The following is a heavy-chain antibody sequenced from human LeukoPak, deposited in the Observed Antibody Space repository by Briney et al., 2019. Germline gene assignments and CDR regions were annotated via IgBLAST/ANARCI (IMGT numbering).Heavy chain of an antibody. Sequence: GGSLRLSCAASGFTFSSYWMHWVRQAPGKGLVWVSRINSDGSSTSYADSVKGRFTISRDNAKNTLYLQMNSLRAEDTAVYYCARDLGWEMATIRGGYAFDIWGQGTMVPVS. CDR1: GFTFSSYW. CDR2: INSDGSST. D-gene: IGHD5-24*01. CDR3: ARDLGWEMATIRGGYAFDI. V-gene: IGHV3-74*01. J-gene: IGHJ3*02.